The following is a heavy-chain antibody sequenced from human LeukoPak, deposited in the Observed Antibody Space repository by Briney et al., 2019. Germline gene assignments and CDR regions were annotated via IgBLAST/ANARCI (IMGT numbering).Heavy chain of an antibody. CDR3: ARRPSEYYYDSSGFEY. D-gene: IGHD3-22*01. V-gene: IGHV1-2*02. Sequence: ASVKVSCKASGYTFTGYYMHWVRQPPGQGLEWMGWINPNSGGTNYAQKFQGRVTMTRDTSISTAYMELSRLRSDDTAVYYCARRPSEYYYDSSGFEYWGQGTLVTVSS. CDR2: INPNSGGT. J-gene: IGHJ4*02. CDR1: GYTFTGYY.